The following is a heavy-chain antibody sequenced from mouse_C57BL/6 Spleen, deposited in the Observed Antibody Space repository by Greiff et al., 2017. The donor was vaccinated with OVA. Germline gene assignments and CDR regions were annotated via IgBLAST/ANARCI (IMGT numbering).Heavy chain of an antibody. V-gene: IGHV8-12*01. CDR2: IYWDDDK. CDR3: ARQDYDSLFAY. J-gene: IGHJ3*01. CDR1: GFSLSTSGMG. Sequence: QVTLKVCGPGILQSSQTLSLTCSFSGFSLSTSGMGVSWIRQPSGKGLEWLAHIYWDDDKRYNPSLKSRLTITKDTSRNQVFLKITRVDTADTATYYCARQDYDSLFAYWGQGTLVTVSA. D-gene: IGHD2-4*01.